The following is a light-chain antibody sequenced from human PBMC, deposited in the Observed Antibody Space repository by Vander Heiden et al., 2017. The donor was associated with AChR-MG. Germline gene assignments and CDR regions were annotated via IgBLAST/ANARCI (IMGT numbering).Light chain of an antibody. CDR3: QQYVSSPLYT. CDR2: GAS. CDR1: QTVSSIY. V-gene: IGKV3-20*01. Sequence: EIVLTQSPGTLSLSPGERATLSCRASQTVSSIYLAWYQQKPGQAPRLLIYGASSRATGIPDRFSGSGYGTDFTLTISRLEPEDFAVYYCQQYVSSPLYTFGQGTKLEIK. J-gene: IGKJ2*01.